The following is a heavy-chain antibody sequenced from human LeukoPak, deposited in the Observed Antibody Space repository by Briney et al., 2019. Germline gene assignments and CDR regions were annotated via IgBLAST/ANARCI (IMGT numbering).Heavy chain of an antibody. CDR2: IYYSGST. CDR3: ARVEEGYGSGRRENYYYYYMDV. Sequence: SETLSLTCTVSGGSISSSSYYWGWIRQPPGKGLEWIGSIYYSGSTYYNPSLKSRVTISVDTSKKQFSLKLSSGTAADTAVYYCARVEEGYGSGRRENYYYYYMDVWGKGTTVTISS. J-gene: IGHJ6*03. CDR1: GGSISSSSYY. D-gene: IGHD3-10*01. V-gene: IGHV4-39*07.